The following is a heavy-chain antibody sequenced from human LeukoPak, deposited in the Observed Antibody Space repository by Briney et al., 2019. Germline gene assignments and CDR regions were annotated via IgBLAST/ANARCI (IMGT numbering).Heavy chain of an antibody. V-gene: IGHV3-23*01. D-gene: IGHD3-22*01. Sequence: PGGSLRLSCAASGFTFSSYAMSWVRQAPGKGLEWVSAISGSGGSTYHADSVKGRFTISRDNSKNTLYLQMNSLRAEDTAVYYCAKVVVPYYDSSAYFDYWGQGTLVTVSS. CDR3: AKVVVPYYDSSAYFDY. J-gene: IGHJ4*02. CDR2: ISGSGGST. CDR1: GFTFSSYA.